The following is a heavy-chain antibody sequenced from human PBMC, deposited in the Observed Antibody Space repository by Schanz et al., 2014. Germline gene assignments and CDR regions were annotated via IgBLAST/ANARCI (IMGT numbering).Heavy chain of an antibody. J-gene: IGHJ4*02. CDR2: IGTSGGT. D-gene: IGHD5-18*01. CDR1: GFGFSSYS. CDR3: AKDAENTAMITDYFDY. Sequence: EVQLVESGGGLIQPGGSLRLSCAASGFGFSSYSMNWVRQAPGKGLEWVSTIGTSGGTNYADAVRGRFTISRDNSKTTVYLQMNSLRAEDTAVYYCAKDAENTAMITDYFDYWGQGTLVTVSS. V-gene: IGHV3-23*04.